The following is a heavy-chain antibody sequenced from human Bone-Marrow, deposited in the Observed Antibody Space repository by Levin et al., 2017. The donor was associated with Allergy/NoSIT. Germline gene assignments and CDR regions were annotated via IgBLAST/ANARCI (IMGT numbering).Heavy chain of an antibody. CDR2: IYYSGTK. V-gene: IGHV4-39*07. J-gene: IGHJ4*02. CDR1: GGSVTNKTYY. Sequence: KASETLSLTCAVSGGSVTNKTYYWGWIRHPPGTNLEWIGSIYYSGTKYYNPSLRSRLTISLDTSNNQFSLRLSSVTAADSAVYFCVRTTPNYREDSWGQGTLVTVSS. D-gene: IGHD3-16*02. CDR3: VRTTPNYREDS.